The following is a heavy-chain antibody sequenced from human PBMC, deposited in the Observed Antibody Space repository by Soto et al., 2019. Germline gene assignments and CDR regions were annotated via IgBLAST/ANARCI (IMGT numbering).Heavy chain of an antibody. CDR1: GFTFRHYG. CDR2: IFFDGTKK. V-gene: IGHV3-33*01. J-gene: IGHJ4*02. CDR3: ARRHAQLSYLDH. D-gene: IGHD1-1*01. Sequence: QVPLVESGGGVVQPGGSLRLSCAASGFTFRHYGLHWVRQAPGKGLEWVAVIFFDGTKKYYADSVKGRITISRDNSNNTLYLQMDSLRAEDTAMYYCARRHAQLSYLDHWGQGTLVTVSS.